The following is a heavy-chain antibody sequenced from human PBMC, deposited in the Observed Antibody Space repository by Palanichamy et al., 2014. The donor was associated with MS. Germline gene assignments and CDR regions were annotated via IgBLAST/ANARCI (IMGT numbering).Heavy chain of an antibody. CDR1: AFTFSDYY. CDR3: ARDFMANYFDSSGQPGVFDI. Sequence: QVQLVEVWGRAWSSPEGPLRLSCAASAFTFSDYYMSWIRQAPGKGLECISYISSSSDNTYYADSVKGRFTISRDNAKNSLFLQMNSLRAEDTAVYYCARDFMANYFDSSGQPGVFDIWGQGTVVIVSS. V-gene: IGHV3-11*06. CDR2: ISSSSDNT. J-gene: IGHJ3*02. D-gene: IGHD3-22*01.